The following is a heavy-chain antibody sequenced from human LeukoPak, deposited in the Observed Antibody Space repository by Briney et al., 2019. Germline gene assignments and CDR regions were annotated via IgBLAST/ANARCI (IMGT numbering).Heavy chain of an antibody. J-gene: IGHJ4*02. V-gene: IGHV3-7*01. CDR2: IKPDGSGK. Sequence: GGSLRLSCAASGFTFSNYWMSWVRQAPGKGLEWVANIKPDGSGKSYVDSVKGRFTISRDNAKNSLYLQMNSLRAEDTAVYYCATVWMTAPYFDYWGQGTLVTVSS. CDR1: GFTFSNYW. D-gene: IGHD1-1*01. CDR3: ATVWMTAPYFDY.